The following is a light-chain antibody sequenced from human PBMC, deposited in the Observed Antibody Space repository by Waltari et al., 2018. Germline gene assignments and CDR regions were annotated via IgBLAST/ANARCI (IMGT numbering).Light chain of an antibody. CDR1: KLGDKY. CDR2: QDT. J-gene: IGLJ2*01. CDR3: QAWDSITVV. V-gene: IGLV3-1*01. Sequence: SYELTQPPSVSVSPGQTARITCSGDKLGDKYTCWYQQKPGQSHVLVISQDTKRPSGIRERFSGSNSGNTATLTISGTQATDEADYYCQAWDSITVVFGGGTKLTVL.